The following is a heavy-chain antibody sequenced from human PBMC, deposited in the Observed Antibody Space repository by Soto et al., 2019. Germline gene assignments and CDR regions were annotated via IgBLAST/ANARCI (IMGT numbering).Heavy chain of an antibody. CDR1: GFSLSSTGVG. CDR2: INWNDDK. Sequence: QITLKESGPTLVKVTQTVTLTCTFSGFSLSSTGVGVGWIRQPPGKALEGLALINWNDDKRYNPSLKSRLTITKDTSKNQVVLTMTNMDPVDTAAYYCARSGHNSGFFYYDYWGQGTLVTISS. CDR3: ARSGHNSGFFYYDY. D-gene: IGHD3-22*01. V-gene: IGHV2-5*01. J-gene: IGHJ4*02.